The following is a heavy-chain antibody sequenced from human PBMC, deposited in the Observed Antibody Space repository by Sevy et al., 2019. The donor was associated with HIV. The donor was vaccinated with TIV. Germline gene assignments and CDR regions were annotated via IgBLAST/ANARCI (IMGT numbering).Heavy chain of an antibody. J-gene: IGHJ4*02. CDR3: VRLVTAVVYYFDY. V-gene: IGHV4-38-2*02. CDR2: FYLGGST. D-gene: IGHD5-18*01. Sequence: SETLSLTCTVSGYSISSGYYWGWIRQSPGKGLEWIGCFYLGGSTYYNPSLKSRVTISPDSSKNQFSLKLNSVTAADTAVYFCVRLVTAVVYYFDYWGQGTLVTVSS. CDR1: GYSISSGYY.